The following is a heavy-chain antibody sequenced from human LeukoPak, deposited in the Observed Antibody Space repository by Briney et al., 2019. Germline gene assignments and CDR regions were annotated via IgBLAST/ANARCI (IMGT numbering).Heavy chain of an antibody. CDR1: GFTLSSYD. CDR2: ISYDGSNK. V-gene: IGHV3-30*18. J-gene: IGHJ4*02. CDR3: AKGGVVVPAGSFDY. Sequence: GGSLRLSCAASGFTLSSYDRHWVRQAPGKGLEWVAVISYDGSNKYYADTVKGRFTISRDNSKNTLFLQMNSLRAEDTALYYCAKGGVVVPAGSFDYWGQGTLVTVSS. D-gene: IGHD2-2*01.